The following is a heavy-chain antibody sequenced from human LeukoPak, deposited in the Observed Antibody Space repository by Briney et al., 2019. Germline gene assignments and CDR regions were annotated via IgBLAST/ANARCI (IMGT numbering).Heavy chain of an antibody. Sequence: GGSLRLSCAASGFTFSSYWMNWARQAPGKGLEWVAVISYDGSNKYYADSVKGRFTISRDNSKNTLYQQMNSLRAEDTAVYYCAKAGPVTTRHAFDYWGQGTLVTVSS. J-gene: IGHJ4*02. V-gene: IGHV3-30*18. CDR1: GFTFSSYW. CDR2: ISYDGSNK. CDR3: AKAGPVTTRHAFDY. D-gene: IGHD4-17*01.